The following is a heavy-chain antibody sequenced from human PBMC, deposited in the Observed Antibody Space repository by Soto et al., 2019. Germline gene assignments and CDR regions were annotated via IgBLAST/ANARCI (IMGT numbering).Heavy chain of an antibody. V-gene: IGHV3-30*18. CDR2: ISYDGSNK. Sequence: PGGSLRLSCAASGFTFSSYGMHWVRQAPGKGLEWMAVISYDGSNKYYADSVKGRFTISRDNSKNTLYLQMNSLRAEDTAVYYCAKAPTPLFYWGQGTLVTVSS. CDR3: AKAPTPLFY. CDR1: GFTFSSYG. J-gene: IGHJ4*02. D-gene: IGHD2-15*01.